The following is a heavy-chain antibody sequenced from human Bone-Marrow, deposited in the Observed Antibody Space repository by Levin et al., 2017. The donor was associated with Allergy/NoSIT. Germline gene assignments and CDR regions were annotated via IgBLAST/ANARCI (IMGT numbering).Heavy chain of an antibody. CDR1: GGSISSFY. Sequence: SQTLSLTCTVSGGSISSFYWSWIRQPPGKGLEWIGYISYTGRTSYNPSLKSRVTISVDTSKNQFSLKLTSVTAADTAVYFCARQCSYTSCYSFDSWGQGTLVPVSS. CDR3: ARQCSYTSCYSFDS. J-gene: IGHJ4*02. D-gene: IGHD2-2*02. V-gene: IGHV4-59*01. CDR2: ISYTGRT.